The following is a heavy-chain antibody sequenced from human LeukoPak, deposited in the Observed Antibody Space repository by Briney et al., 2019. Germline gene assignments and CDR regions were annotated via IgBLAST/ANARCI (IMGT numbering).Heavy chain of an antibody. CDR1: GFTFSDYY. V-gene: IGHV3-11*04. D-gene: IGHD5-18*01. CDR3: ARDLRVDTAVWDY. J-gene: IGHJ4*02. CDR2: ISSSGSTI. Sequence: GASLRLSCAASGFTFSDYYMSWIRQAPGKGLEWVSYISSSGSTIYYADSVKGRFTISRDNAKNSLYLQMNSLRAEDTAVYYCARDLRVDTAVWDYWGQGTLVTVSS.